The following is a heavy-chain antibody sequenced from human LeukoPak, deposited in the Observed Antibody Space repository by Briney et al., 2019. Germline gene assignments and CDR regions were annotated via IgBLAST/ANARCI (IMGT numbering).Heavy chain of an antibody. CDR3: AKDTISTVATGSFDY. Sequence: PGRSLRLSCAASGFTFDDYAMHWVRQAPGKGLEWVSGISWNSGSIGYADSVKGRFTISRDNAKNSPYLQMNSLRAEDMALYYCAKDTISTVATGSFDYWGQGTLVTVSS. J-gene: IGHJ4*02. D-gene: IGHD4-17*01. V-gene: IGHV3-9*03. CDR1: GFTFDDYA. CDR2: ISWNSGSI.